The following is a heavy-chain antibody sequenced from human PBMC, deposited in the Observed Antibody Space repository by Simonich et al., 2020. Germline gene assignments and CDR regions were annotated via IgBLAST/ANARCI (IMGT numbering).Heavy chain of an antibody. CDR1: GFTFSSYE. V-gene: IGHV3-48*03. J-gene: IGHJ4*02. CDR3: ARHYYGDYYFDY. Sequence: EGQLVESGGGLVQPGGSLRLSCAASGFTFSSYEMNWVRQGPGMRLELVSYVSSIGSTIYYADSVKGRFTISRDNAKNSLYLQMNSLRAEDTAVYYCARHYYGDYYFDYWGQGTLVTVSS. CDR2: VSSIGSTI. D-gene: IGHD4-17*01.